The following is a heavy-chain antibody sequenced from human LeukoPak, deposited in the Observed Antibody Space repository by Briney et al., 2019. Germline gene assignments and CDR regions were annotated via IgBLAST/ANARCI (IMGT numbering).Heavy chain of an antibody. CDR1: GVSISSYY. V-gene: IGHV4-59*01. D-gene: IGHD2-2*01. CDR2: IYYSRST. J-gene: IGHJ6*02. CDR3: ARLKCISTTCPSRYVMDV. Sequence: SETLSLTCSVSGVSISSYYWSWLRQPPGKGLEYIGYIYYSRSTNYNPSLKSRVTLSVDTSKDQFSLNLTSVTAADTAVYYCARLKCISTTCPSRYVMDVWGQGTTVTVSS.